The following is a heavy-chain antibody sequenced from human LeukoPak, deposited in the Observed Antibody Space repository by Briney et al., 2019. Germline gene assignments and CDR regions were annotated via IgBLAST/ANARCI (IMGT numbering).Heavy chain of an antibody. D-gene: IGHD3-9*01. V-gene: IGHV4-31*03. CDR1: GGSISSGGYY. Sequence: PSETLSLTCTVSGGSISSGGYYWSWIRQHPGKGLEWIGYIYYSGSTYYNPSLKSRVTISVDTSKNQFSLKLSSVTAADTAVYYCARAERYFDWLHNFDYWGQGTLVTVSS. CDR2: IYYSGST. CDR3: ARAERYFDWLHNFDY. J-gene: IGHJ4*02.